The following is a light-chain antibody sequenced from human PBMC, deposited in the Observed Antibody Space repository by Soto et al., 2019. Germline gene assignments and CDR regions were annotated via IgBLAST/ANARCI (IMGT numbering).Light chain of an antibody. CDR1: SSDVGSYNL. CDR3: CSYAGSSTHV. V-gene: IGLV2-23*01. J-gene: IGLJ1*01. Sequence: QSALTQPASVSGSPGQSITISCTGTSSDVGSYNLVSWYQQHQGKAPKLMIYEGSTRPSGVSNRFSGSKSGNTASLTISGLQAEDEADYYCCSYAGSSTHVFGTGTKLTVL. CDR2: EGS.